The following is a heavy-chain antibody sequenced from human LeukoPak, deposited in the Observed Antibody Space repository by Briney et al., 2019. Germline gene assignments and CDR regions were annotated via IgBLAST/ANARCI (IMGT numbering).Heavy chain of an antibody. V-gene: IGHV3-66*01. Sequence: PGGSLRLSCAASGFTVSSNYMSWVRQAPGKGLEWVSVIYSGGSTYYADSVKGRFTISRDNSKNTLYLQMNSLRAEDTAVYYCARGYPNYYYYGMDVWGQGTTVTVSS. D-gene: IGHD2-15*01. CDR1: GFTVSSNY. CDR3: ARGYPNYYYYGMDV. CDR2: IYSGGST. J-gene: IGHJ6*02.